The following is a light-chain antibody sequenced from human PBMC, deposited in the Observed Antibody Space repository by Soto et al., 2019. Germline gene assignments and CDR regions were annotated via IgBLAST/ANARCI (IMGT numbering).Light chain of an antibody. CDR1: QGINSF. CDR2: GAS. CDR3: QQYNSYSKT. J-gene: IGKJ1*01. Sequence: DIQLTQSPCFLSASVGGRVTITCRASQGINSFLAWYQQEPGKAPNLLIYGASTLQNGVPSRFSGSGSGTEFTLTISSLQPDDFATYYCQQYNSYSKTCGQGTKVDNK. V-gene: IGKV1-9*01.